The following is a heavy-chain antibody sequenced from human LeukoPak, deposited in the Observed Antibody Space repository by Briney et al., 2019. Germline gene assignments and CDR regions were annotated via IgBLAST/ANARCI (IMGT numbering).Heavy chain of an antibody. CDR1: GGSISSGDYY. V-gene: IGHV4-30-4*01. J-gene: IGHJ3*02. Sequence: SQTLSLTCTVPGGSISSGDYYWSWIRQPPGKGLEWIGYIYYSGSTYYNPSLKSRVTISVDTSKNQFSLKLSSVTAADTAVYYCARAIRPTALFDIWGQGTMVTVSS. CDR3: ARAIRPTALFDI. CDR2: IYYSGST. D-gene: IGHD2-2*02.